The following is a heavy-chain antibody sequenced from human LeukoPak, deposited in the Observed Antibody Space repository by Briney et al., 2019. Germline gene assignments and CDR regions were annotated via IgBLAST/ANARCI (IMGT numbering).Heavy chain of an antibody. CDR3: ARGPRSIAARPGAFDI. J-gene: IGHJ3*02. Sequence: ASVKVSCKASGYTFTGYYMHWVRQAPGQGLEWMGRINPNSGGTNYAQKFQGRVTITRDTSISTAYMELSRLRSDDTAVYYCARGPRSIAARPGAFDIWGQGTMVTVSS. CDR2: INPNSGGT. V-gene: IGHV1-2*06. CDR1: GYTFTGYY. D-gene: IGHD6-6*01.